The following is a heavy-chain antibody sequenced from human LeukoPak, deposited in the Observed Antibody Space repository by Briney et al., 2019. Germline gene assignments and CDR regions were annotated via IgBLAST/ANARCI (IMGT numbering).Heavy chain of an antibody. V-gene: IGHV1-69*01. CDR3: ARVRNHCGGDCYHFDY. CDR2: IIPIFGTA. Sequence: ASVKVSCKASGGTFSSYAISWVRQAPGQGLEWMGGIIPIFGTANYAQKFQGRVTITADESTSTAYMELSSLRSEDTAVYYCARVRNHCGGDCYHFDYWGQGTLVTVSS. J-gene: IGHJ4*02. D-gene: IGHD2-21*02. CDR1: GGTFSSYA.